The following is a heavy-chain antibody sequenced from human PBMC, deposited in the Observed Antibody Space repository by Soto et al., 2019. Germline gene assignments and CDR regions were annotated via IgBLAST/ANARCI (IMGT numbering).Heavy chain of an antibody. CDR2: INHSGST. J-gene: IGHJ6*03. V-gene: IGHV4-34*01. D-gene: IGHD3-16*01. Sequence: SETLSLTCAVYGGSFSGYYWSWIRQPPGKGLEWIGEINHSGSTNYNPSLKSRVTISVDTSKNQFSPKLSSVTAADTAVYYCARGRVQQFSSVSTLGYYMDVWGKGTTVTVSS. CDR3: ARGRVQQFSSVSTLGYYMDV. CDR1: GGSFSGYY.